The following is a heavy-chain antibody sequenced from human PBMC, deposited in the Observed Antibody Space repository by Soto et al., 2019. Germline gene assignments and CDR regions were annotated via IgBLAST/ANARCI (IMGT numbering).Heavy chain of an antibody. CDR1: GYTFTSYY. CDR3: ARGGYYDSSGSRNYYYYGMNV. Sequence: ASVKVSCKASGYTFTSYYMHWVRQAPGQGLEWMGIINPSGGSTSYAQKFQGRVTMTTDTSTSTAYMELSSLRSEDTAVYYCARGGYYDSSGSRNYYYYGMNVWGQGTTVTVSS. J-gene: IGHJ6*02. CDR2: INPSGGST. D-gene: IGHD3-22*01. V-gene: IGHV1-46*01.